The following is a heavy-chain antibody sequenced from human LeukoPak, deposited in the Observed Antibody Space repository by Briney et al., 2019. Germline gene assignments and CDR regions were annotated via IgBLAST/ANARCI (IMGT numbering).Heavy chain of an antibody. V-gene: IGHV1-2*02. Sequence: ASVKVSCKASGYSFTGYYMHWVRQAPGQGLEWMGWINPNSGGTNYAQKFQDRVTMTRDTSISTAYMELSRLRSDDTAVYYCARVGTHSYGSLYFYHYMDVWGKGTTVTVSS. CDR2: INPNSGGT. CDR3: ARVGTHSYGSLYFYHYMDV. CDR1: GYSFTGYY. D-gene: IGHD5-18*01. J-gene: IGHJ6*03.